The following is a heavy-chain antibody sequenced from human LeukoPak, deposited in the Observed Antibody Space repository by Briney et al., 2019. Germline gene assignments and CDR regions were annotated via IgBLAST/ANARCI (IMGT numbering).Heavy chain of an antibody. Sequence: PSQTLSLTCTVSGDSISSGGYYWSWIRQPPGKGLEWIGYIYYSGSTNYNPSLKSRVTMSVDTSKNQFSLKLSSVTAADTAVYYCARIGSGYTNHFDYWGQGTLVTVSS. CDR3: ARIGSGYTNHFDY. CDR2: IYYSGST. D-gene: IGHD5-12*01. V-gene: IGHV4-61*08. CDR1: GDSISSGGYY. J-gene: IGHJ4*02.